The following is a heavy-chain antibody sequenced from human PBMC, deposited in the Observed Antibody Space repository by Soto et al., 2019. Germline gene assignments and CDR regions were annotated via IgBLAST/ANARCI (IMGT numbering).Heavy chain of an antibody. CDR2: IYYNGNA. Sequence: QVQLQESGPGLVKASETLSLTCTVSGGSISSSTYYWGWIRQPPGKGLEWIGSIYYNGNAYYNPSLKSRGTIYRDTSKNQLSLKLSSVAAEDTAVYYCARHPTVATTYTWYFDFWGRGTLATVSS. D-gene: IGHD4-17*01. V-gene: IGHV4-39*01. J-gene: IGHJ2*01. CDR1: GGSISSSTYY. CDR3: ARHPTVATTYTWYFDF.